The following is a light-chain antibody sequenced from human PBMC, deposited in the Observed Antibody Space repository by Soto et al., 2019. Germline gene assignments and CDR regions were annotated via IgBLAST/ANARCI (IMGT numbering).Light chain of an antibody. CDR1: QSVSSTY. CDR2: GV. Sequence: EIVLTQSPGTLSLSPGERATLSCRASQSVSSTYFAWLQQKAGQAPRLLIHGVNRATGIPDRFSGSGSGTDFTLTISRVEPEDFAVYYCQQYGSSSWTFGQGTKVEIK. V-gene: IGKV3-20*01. CDR3: QQYGSSSWT. J-gene: IGKJ1*01.